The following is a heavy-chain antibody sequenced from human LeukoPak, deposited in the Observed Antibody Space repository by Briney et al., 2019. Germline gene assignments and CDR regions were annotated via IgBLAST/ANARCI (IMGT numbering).Heavy chain of an antibody. V-gene: IGHV4-59*01. Sequence: PSGTLSLTCTVSGGSISSYYWSWIRQPPGKGLEWIGYIYYSGSTNYNPSLKSRVTISVDTSKNQFSLKLSSVTAADTAVYYCARINFGCSSGWYTGHFDYWGQGTLVTVSS. CDR1: GGSISSYY. D-gene: IGHD6-19*01. J-gene: IGHJ4*02. CDR2: IYYSGST. CDR3: ARINFGCSSGWYTGHFDY.